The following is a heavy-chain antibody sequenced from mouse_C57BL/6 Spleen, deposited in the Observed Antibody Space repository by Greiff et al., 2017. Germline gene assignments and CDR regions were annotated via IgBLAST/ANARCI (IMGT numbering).Heavy chain of an antibody. V-gene: IGHV5-17*01. J-gene: IGHJ3*01. CDR1: GFTFSDYG. CDR3: ARGVYYDYEGFAY. CDR2: ISSGSSTI. Sequence: DVQLVESGGGLVKPGGSLKLSCAASGFTFSDYGMHWVRQAPEKGLEWVAYISSGSSTIYYADTVKGRFTISRDNAKNTLFLQMTSLRSEDTAMYYCARGVYYDYEGFAYWGQGTLVTVSA. D-gene: IGHD2-4*01.